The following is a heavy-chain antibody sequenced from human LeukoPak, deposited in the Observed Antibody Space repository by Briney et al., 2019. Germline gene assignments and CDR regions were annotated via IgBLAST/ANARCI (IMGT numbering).Heavy chain of an antibody. J-gene: IGHJ5*02. CDR2: ISAYNGNT. CDR1: GYTFTSYG. D-gene: IGHD6-25*01. V-gene: IGHV1-18*01. Sequence: GASVKVSCKASGYTFTSYGISWVRQAPGQGLEWMGWISAYNGNTNYAQKPQGRVTMTTDTSTSTAYMELRSLRSDDTAVYYCARDWTGQQRLAHWFDPWGQGTLVTVSS. CDR3: ARDWTGQQRLAHWFDP.